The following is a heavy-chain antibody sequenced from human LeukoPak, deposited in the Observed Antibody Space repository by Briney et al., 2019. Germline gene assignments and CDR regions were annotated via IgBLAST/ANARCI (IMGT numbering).Heavy chain of an antibody. CDR2: IFRSGTT. CDR3: ARHRSTTSCYTAFDI. Sequence: SETLSLTCAVSGYSISSDYYWGWIRQPPGTGLEWIGSIFRSGTTYYNPSLKSRVTLSVDMSKNQFSLRLSSVTAAGTAVYYCARHRSTTSCYTAFDIWGQGTMVTVSS. CDR1: GYSISSDYY. J-gene: IGHJ3*02. V-gene: IGHV4-38-2*01. D-gene: IGHD2-2*02.